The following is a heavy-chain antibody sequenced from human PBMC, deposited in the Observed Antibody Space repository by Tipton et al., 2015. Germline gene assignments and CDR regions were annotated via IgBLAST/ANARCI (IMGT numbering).Heavy chain of an antibody. CDR1: GGPLIGYY. D-gene: IGHD5-18*01. Sequence: TLSLTCAVYGGPLIGYYWSWIRQPPGKGLEWIGEIYHSGGTDYNPSLKSRVTISINTSKNQFSLNLNSVTAADTAVYYCARDDTALDSWGQGTLVTVSP. CDR2: IYHSGGT. CDR3: ARDDTALDS. J-gene: IGHJ4*02. V-gene: IGHV4-34*01.